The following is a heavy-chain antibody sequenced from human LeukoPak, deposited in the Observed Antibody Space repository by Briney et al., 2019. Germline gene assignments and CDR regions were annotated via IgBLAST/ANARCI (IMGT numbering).Heavy chain of an antibody. V-gene: IGHV4-59*01. J-gene: IGHJ4*02. CDR1: GGSISSYY. CDR2: IYYSGST. D-gene: IGHD2-21*02. Sequence: SETLSLTCTVSGGSISSYYWSWIRQPPGKGLEWIGYIYYSGSTNYNPSLKSRVTISVDTSKNQFSLKLSSVTAADTAVYYCASGLVVVSGGDYWGQGTLVTVSS. CDR3: ASGLVVVSGGDY.